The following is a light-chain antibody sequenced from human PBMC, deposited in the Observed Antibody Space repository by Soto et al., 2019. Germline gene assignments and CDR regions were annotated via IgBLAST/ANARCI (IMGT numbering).Light chain of an antibody. CDR3: QQRSNFWT. CDR1: QSVSSY. J-gene: IGKJ1*01. CDR2: DAS. V-gene: IGKV3-11*01. Sequence: EIVLTQYPATLSLSPGERVTLSCRASQSVSSYLAWYQQKPGQAPRLLIYDASNRATGIPARFSGSGSGTDFTLTISSLEPEDFAVYSCQQRSNFWTFGQGTKVDIK.